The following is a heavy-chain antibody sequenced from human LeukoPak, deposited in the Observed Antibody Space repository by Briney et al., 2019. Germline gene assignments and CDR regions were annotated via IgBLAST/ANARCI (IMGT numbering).Heavy chain of an antibody. V-gene: IGHV1-18*01. CDR3: ARDVGSGWYLIYDYYGMDV. CDR1: GYTFTSYG. Sequence: ASVKVSCKASGYTFTSYGISWVRQAPGQGLEWMGWISAYNGNTNYAQKLQGRVTMTTDTSTSTAYMELRSLRSDDTAVYYCARDVGSGWYLIYDYYGMDVWGQGTTVTVSS. J-gene: IGHJ6*02. CDR2: ISAYNGNT. D-gene: IGHD6-19*01.